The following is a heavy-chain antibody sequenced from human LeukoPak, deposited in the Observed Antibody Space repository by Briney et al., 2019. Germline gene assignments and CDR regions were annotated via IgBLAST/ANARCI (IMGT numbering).Heavy chain of an antibody. CDR1: GFTFSSYA. D-gene: IGHD2-8*02. J-gene: IGHJ4*02. V-gene: IGHV3-30-3*01. CDR3: ARVGTGGTDY. Sequence: GGSLRLSCAASGFTFSSYAMHWVRQAPGKGLEWVAVISYDGSNKYYADSVKGRFTISRDNSKNTLYLQMNSLRAEDTAVYYCARVGTGGTDYWGQGTLVTVSS. CDR2: ISYDGSNK.